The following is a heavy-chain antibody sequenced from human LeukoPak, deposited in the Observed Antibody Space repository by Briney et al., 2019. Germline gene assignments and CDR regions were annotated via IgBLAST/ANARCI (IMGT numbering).Heavy chain of an antibody. CDR1: GYTFTSYY. D-gene: IGHD3-10*01. CDR3: ARDLTMVRGVIIGLFAFDI. J-gene: IGHJ3*02. CDR2: INPSGGST. V-gene: IGHV1-46*01. Sequence: ASVKVSCKASGYTFTSYYMHWVRQAPGQGLEWMGIINPSGGSTSYAQKFQDRVTMTRDTSTSTVYMELSSLRSEDTAVYYCARDLTMVRGVIIGLFAFDIWGQGTMVTVSS.